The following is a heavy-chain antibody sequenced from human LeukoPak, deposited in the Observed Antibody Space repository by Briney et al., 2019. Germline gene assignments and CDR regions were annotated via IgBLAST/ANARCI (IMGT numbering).Heavy chain of an antibody. CDR2: ISSSSVYI. V-gene: IGHV3-21*01. J-gene: IGHJ6*02. D-gene: IGHD6-13*01. CDR1: GFTFSSYS. CDR3: ARDPSHRSSWSTEEHRNYGMDV. Sequence: PGGSLRLSCAASGFTFSSYSMNWVRQAPGKGLEWVSSISSSSVYIYFADSVKGRFTISRDNAKNSLYLQMNSLRAEDTAVYYCARDPSHRSSWSTEEHRNYGMDVWGQGTTVTVSS.